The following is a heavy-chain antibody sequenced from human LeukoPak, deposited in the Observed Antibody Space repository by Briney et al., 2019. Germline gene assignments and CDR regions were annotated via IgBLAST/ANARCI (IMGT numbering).Heavy chain of an antibody. CDR3: AREAVADSRGDY. D-gene: IGHD6-19*01. CDR1: GFTFSSYA. CDR2: ISGSGGST. J-gene: IGHJ4*02. Sequence: GGSPRLSCAASGFTFSSYAMSWVRQAPGKGLEWVSAISGSGGSTYYADSVKGRFTISRDNAKNTLYLQMNSLRAEDTAVYYCAREAVADSRGDYWGQGTLVTVSS. V-gene: IGHV3-23*01.